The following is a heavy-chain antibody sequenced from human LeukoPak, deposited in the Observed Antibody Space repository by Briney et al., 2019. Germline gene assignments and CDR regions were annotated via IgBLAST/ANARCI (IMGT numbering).Heavy chain of an antibody. V-gene: IGHV4-39*01. CDR3: ARAIFTQFDP. D-gene: IGHD2-15*01. J-gene: IGHJ5*02. Sequence: ASETLSLTCTVSGGSIRSSSYYWGWIRQPPGKGLEWIGCIYYTGSTYYNPSLKSRVTISVDTSKNQFSLKLSSVTAADTAVYYCARAIFTQFDPWGQGTLVTVSS. CDR1: GGSIRSSSYY. CDR2: IYYTGST.